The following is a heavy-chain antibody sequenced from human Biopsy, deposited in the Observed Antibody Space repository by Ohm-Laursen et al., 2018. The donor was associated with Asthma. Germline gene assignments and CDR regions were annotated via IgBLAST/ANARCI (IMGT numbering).Heavy chain of an antibody. CDR2: MYYSGSA. J-gene: IGHJ6*02. D-gene: IGHD3-3*01. CDR1: GGAIRTSGYY. CDR3: ARSAKTIFGVVVGSYYYGMDV. Sequence: SETLSLTCSVSGGAIRTSGYYWGWIRQPPGKGLEWIGSMYYSGSAYYNPSLESRVTISVDTSKNQFSLKLSSVTAADTAVYYCARSAKTIFGVVVGSYYYGMDVWGQGTTVTVSS. V-gene: IGHV4-39*07.